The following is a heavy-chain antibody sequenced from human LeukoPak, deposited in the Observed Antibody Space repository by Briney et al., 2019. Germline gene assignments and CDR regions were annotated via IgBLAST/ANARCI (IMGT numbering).Heavy chain of an antibody. J-gene: IGHJ6*03. CDR2: IRSKANSYAT. CDR1: GFTFSGTA. V-gene: IGHV3-73*01. CDR3: TRPQAGTVRYYYYYMDV. D-gene: IGHD6-13*01. Sequence: GGSLRLSCAASGFTFSGTAMHWVRQASGKGLEWVGRIRSKANSYATAYPASVKGRFTISRDDSKNTAYLQMNSLKTEDTAVYYCTRPQAGTVRYYYYYMDVWGKGTTVTVSS.